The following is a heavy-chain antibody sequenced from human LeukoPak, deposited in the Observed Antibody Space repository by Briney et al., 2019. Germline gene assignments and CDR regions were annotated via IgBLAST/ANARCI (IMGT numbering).Heavy chain of an antibody. CDR1: GYSFTSYW. D-gene: IGHD2-15*01. V-gene: IGHV5-51*01. CDR2: IYPGDSDT. J-gene: IGHJ5*02. Sequence: GESLKISCKGSGYSFTSYWIGWVRQMPGKGLEWMGIIYPGDSDTRYSPSFQGQVTISAVKSISTAYLQWRSLKASDTAMYYCARSQYCSGGSCHTDSWGQGTLVTVSS. CDR3: ARSQYCSGGSCHTDS.